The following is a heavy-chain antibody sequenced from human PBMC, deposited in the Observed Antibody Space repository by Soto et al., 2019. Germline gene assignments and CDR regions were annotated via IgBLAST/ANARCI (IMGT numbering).Heavy chain of an antibody. CDR1: GGSISNYY. J-gene: IGHJ5*02. CDR3: ARQDGSGWRWFDP. D-gene: IGHD3-10*01. V-gene: IGHV4-59*01. Sequence: SETLSLTCTVSGGSISNYYWSWIRQPPGKGLAWIGDIYYSGSTNYNPSLKSRVTMSVDTSKNQFSLNLRSVTAADTAVYYCARQDGSGWRWFDPWGQGTLVTVSS. CDR2: IYYSGST.